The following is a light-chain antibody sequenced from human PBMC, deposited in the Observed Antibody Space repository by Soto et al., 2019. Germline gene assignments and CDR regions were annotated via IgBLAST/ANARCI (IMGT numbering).Light chain of an antibody. J-gene: IGLJ2*01. CDR1: SSDVGGYDY. CDR2: EVS. V-gene: IGLV2-14*01. Sequence: QSVLTQPRSVSGSPGQSVTISCTGTSSDVGGYDYVSWYQKHPDKVPRVIIYEVSNRPSGVSNRFSGSKSGNTASLTISGLQAEDEADYFCSSYTTSDTLVFGGGTKLTVL. CDR3: SSYTTSDTLV.